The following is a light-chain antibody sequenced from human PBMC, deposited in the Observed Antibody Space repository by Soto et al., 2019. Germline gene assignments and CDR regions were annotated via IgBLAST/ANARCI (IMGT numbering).Light chain of an antibody. CDR2: SNN. J-gene: IGLJ1*01. CDR1: SSNIGSNT. V-gene: IGLV1-44*01. Sequence: QSVLTQPPSASGTPGQRVTISCSGSSSNIGSNTVNWYQLLPGTAPKLLIYSNNQRPSGVPDRFSGSKSGTSASLAISGLQSEDEADYYCAAWDATLNGFYVFGTGTQLTVL. CDR3: AAWDATLNGFYV.